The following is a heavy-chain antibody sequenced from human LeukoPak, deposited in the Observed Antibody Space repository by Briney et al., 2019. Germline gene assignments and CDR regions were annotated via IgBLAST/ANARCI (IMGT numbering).Heavy chain of an antibody. CDR1: GYTFTSYG. V-gene: IGHV1-18*01. CDR3: ARGSGSYFRARFDY. D-gene: IGHD1-26*01. CDR2: ISAYNGNT. Sequence: ASVKVSCKASGYTFTSYGISWVRQAPGQGLEWMGWISAYNGNTNYAQELQGRVTMTTDTFTSTAYMELRSLRSDDTAVYYCARGSGSYFRARFDYWGQGTLVTVSS. J-gene: IGHJ4*02.